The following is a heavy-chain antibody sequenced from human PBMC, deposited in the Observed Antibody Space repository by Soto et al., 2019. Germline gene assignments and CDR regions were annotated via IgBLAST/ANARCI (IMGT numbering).Heavy chain of an antibody. CDR1: GFTFSNAW. D-gene: IGHD4-17*01. CDR3: TTFGWSRLRRSYWFAP. Sequence: EVQLVESGGGLVKPGGSLRLSCAVSGFTFSNAWMNWVRQAPGKGLEWVGRIKSKTDGGTTDYAAPVKGRFTISRDDSKNTRYLQTNSLKTENTAVYYCTTFGWSRLRRSYWFAPWGQGTLVTVSS. V-gene: IGHV3-15*07. J-gene: IGHJ5*02. CDR2: IKSKTDGGTT.